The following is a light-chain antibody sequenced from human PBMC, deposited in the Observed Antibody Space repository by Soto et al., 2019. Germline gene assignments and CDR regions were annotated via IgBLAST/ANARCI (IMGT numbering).Light chain of an antibody. CDR1: TGSVTSGYY. CDR2: STS. Sequence: QAVVTQEPSLTVSQGGTVTLTCASSTGSVTSGYYPNWFQQKPGQSPRALIYSTSNKHYWTPTRFSGCLLGGKAALTLSGVQPEDESEYYCLLYYGGAQLVFGGGTKMTVL. CDR3: LLYYGGAQLV. J-gene: IGLJ2*01. V-gene: IGLV7-43*01.